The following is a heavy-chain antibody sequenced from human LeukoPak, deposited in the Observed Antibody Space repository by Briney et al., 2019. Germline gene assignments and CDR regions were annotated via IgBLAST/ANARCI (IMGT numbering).Heavy chain of an antibody. Sequence: GGSLRLSCAASGFTFSSYSMNWVCQAPGKGLEWVSSISSSSSYIYYADSVKGRFTISRDNAKNSLYLQMNSLRAEDTAVYYCARGHSEGLHYFDYWGQGTLVTVSS. CDR3: ARGHSEGLHYFDY. D-gene: IGHD2-21*01. V-gene: IGHV3-21*01. CDR2: ISSSSSYI. CDR1: GFTFSSYS. J-gene: IGHJ4*02.